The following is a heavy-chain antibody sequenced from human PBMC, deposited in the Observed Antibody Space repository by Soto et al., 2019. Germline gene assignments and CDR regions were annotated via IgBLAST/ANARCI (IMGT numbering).Heavy chain of an antibody. J-gene: IGHJ4*02. V-gene: IGHV3-15*07. CDR3: PTEKGY. CDR1: GFTFTNAW. CDR2: IRSKTDGGTP. Sequence: EVQLVESGGGLVNPGETLRLSCAASGFTFTNAWMNWVRQAPGKGLEWVGRIRSKTDGGTPDYAAPVKGRFTISRDDSKNTLYVQMNRLKTEDTAIYSCPTEKGYWCQGTLVTVSS.